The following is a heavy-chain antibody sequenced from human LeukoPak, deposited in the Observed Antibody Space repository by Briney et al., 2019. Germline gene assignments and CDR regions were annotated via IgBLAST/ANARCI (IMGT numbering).Heavy chain of an antibody. D-gene: IGHD1-26*01. V-gene: IGHV3-21*01. Sequence: AGSLRLSCAASGFTFSSYSMNWVRQAPGKGLEWVSSMSVSSGLIYYADSVKGRFTISRDNAKSSLYLQMNRLRVEDTAVYYCAREFAGSASGAGYWGQGTLVTVSS. CDR2: MSVSSGLI. CDR3: AREFAGSASGAGY. CDR1: GFTFSSYS. J-gene: IGHJ4*02.